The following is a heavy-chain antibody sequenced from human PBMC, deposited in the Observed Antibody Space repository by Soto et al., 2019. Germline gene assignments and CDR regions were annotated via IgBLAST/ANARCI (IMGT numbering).Heavy chain of an antibody. J-gene: IGHJ6*02. CDR2: INHSGST. CDR1: GGSFSGYY. CDR3: AINYYDSSGPTGDYYYGMDV. Sequence: PSETLSLTCAVYGGSFSGYYWSWIRQPPGKGLEWIGEINHSGSTNYNPSLKSRVTISVDTSKNQFSLKLSSVTAADTAVYYCAINYYDSSGPTGDYYYGMDVWGQGTTVTVSS. V-gene: IGHV4-34*01. D-gene: IGHD3-22*01.